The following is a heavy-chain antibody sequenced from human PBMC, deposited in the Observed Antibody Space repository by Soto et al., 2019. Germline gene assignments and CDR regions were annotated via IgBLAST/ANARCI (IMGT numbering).Heavy chain of an antibody. V-gene: IGHV4-34*01. CDR3: AIRYSSSSKYFHH. CDR1: GGSFSDYY. CDR2: ISHSRST. D-gene: IGHD6-13*01. J-gene: IGHJ1*01. Sequence: PSETLSLTCGVYGGSFSDYYWSWIRQPPGKGLEWIGEISHSRSTNYNPYLKRRNTITIDTYNNQFSMKLSSVTAADTAVYFCAIRYSSSSKYFHHWGQGTLVTVSS.